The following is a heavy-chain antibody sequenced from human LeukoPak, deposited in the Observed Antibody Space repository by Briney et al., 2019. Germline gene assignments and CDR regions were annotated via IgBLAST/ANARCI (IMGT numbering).Heavy chain of an antibody. CDR3: AKDAWSSSAGGNFDY. Sequence: GGSLRLSCAASGFTFSSYAMSWVRQAPGKGLEWVSAISGSGGSTYYADSVKGRFTISRDNSKNTLYLQMNGLRAEDTAVYYCAKDAWSSSAGGNFDYWGQGTLVTVSS. CDR2: ISGSGGST. D-gene: IGHD6-13*01. V-gene: IGHV3-23*01. J-gene: IGHJ4*02. CDR1: GFTFSSYA.